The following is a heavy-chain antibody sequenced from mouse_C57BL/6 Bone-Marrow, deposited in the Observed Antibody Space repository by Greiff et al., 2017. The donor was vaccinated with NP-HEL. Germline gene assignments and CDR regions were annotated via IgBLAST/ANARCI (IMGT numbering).Heavy chain of an antibody. CDR3: ARGNYSYGSSYSAAY. CDR2: INPSSGYT. CDR1: GYTFTSYW. D-gene: IGHD1-1*01. V-gene: IGHV1-7*01. Sequence: QVQLQQSGAELAKPGASVKLSCKASGYTFTSYWMHWVKQRPGQGLEWIGYINPSSGYTKYNQKFKDKATLTADKSSSTAYMQLSSLTSEDSAVDYCARGNYSYGSSYSAAYWGQGTLVTVSA. J-gene: IGHJ3*01.